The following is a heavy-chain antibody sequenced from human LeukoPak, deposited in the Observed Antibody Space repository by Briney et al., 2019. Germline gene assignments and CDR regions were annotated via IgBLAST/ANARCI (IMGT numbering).Heavy chain of an antibody. J-gene: IGHJ6*02. D-gene: IGHD1-26*01. CDR3: ARDSLAGGDYYYGMDV. CDR1: GGSFSGYY. Sequence: PSETLSLTCAVYGGSFSGYYWSWIRQPPGKGLEWIGEINHSGSTNYNPSLKSRVTISVDTSKNQFSLKLSSVTAADTAVYYCARDSLAGGDYYYGMDVWGQGTTVTVSS. V-gene: IGHV4-34*01. CDR2: INHSGST.